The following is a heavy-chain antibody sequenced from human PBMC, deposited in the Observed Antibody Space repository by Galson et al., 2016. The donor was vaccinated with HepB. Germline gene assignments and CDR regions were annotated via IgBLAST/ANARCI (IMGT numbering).Heavy chain of an antibody. CDR1: GFSLSTYGVG. V-gene: IGHV2-5*02. Sequence: PALVKPTQTLTLTCTFSGFSLSTYGVGVGWIRQPPGKALEWLGFIYWDGEKPYNPSLKRRLTITKDTSKNQVVLTMTNMDPVDTATYYCVHRECSGGDCYSSEFDYWGQGTLVTVSS. J-gene: IGHJ4*02. CDR3: VHRECSGGDCYSSEFDY. D-gene: IGHD2-15*01. CDR2: IYWDGEK.